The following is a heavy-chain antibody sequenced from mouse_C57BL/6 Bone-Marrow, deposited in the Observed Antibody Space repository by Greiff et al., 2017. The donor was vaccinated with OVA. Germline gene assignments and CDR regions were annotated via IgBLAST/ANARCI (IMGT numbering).Heavy chain of an antibody. CDR2: IYPGSGST. D-gene: IGHD1-1*01. J-gene: IGHJ2*01. CDR1: GYTFTSYW. V-gene: IGHV1-55*01. Sequence: QVQLQQSGAELVKPGASVKMSCKASGYTFTSYWITGVKQRPGQGLEGIGDIYPGSGSTNYNEKFKSKATLTVDTSSSTADTQLSSLTSEDSAVYYCARPLRSNYWGQGTTLTVSS. CDR3: ARPLRSNY.